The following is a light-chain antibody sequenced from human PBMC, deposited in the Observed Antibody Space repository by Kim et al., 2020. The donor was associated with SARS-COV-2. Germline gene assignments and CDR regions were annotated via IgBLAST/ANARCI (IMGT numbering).Light chain of an antibody. CDR2: GAS. V-gene: IGKV3-20*01. CDR3: QKYGSSPRT. J-gene: IGKJ1*01. Sequence: FCPGQRARLYCRASQSVSSSYLAWYQKKPGQGPRLRIYGASSSATGNPDKVSGSGSGKDFTLTISRLEPEDFAVYYCQKYGSSPRTFGQGTKVDIK. CDR1: QSVSSSY.